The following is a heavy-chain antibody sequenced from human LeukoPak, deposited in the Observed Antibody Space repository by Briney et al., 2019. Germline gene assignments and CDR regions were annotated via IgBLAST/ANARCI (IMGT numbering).Heavy chain of an antibody. CDR2: ISGSGGST. Sequence: PGGSLRLSCAASGFTFSSYAMSWVRQAPGKGPEWVSAISGSGGSTYYADSVKGRFTTSRDNSKNTLYLQMNSLRAEDTAVYYCAKDPGMATKFRGAFDIWGQGTMVTVSS. V-gene: IGHV3-23*01. D-gene: IGHD5-24*01. CDR3: AKDPGMATKFRGAFDI. CDR1: GFTFSSYA. J-gene: IGHJ3*02.